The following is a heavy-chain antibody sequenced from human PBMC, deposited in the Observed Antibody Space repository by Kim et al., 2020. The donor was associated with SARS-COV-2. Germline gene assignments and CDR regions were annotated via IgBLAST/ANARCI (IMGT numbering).Heavy chain of an antibody. CDR3: AKSRVARYYFDY. J-gene: IGHJ4*02. V-gene: IGHV3-23*01. CDR2: T. Sequence: TYCADAVKGRFTISRDNSKNTLYLQMNSLRAEDTAVYYCAKSRVARYYFDYWGQGTLVTVSS.